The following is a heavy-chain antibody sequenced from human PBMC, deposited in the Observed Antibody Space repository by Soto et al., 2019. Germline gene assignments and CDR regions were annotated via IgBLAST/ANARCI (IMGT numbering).Heavy chain of an antibody. V-gene: IGHV6-1*01. Sequence: SQTLSLTCAISGDSVSSNSAAWNWIRQSPSRGPEWLGRTYYRSKWYNDYAVSVKSRITINPDTSKNQFSLQLNSVTPEDTAVYYCARGRIVGATTDYYYGMDVWGQGTTVTVSS. CDR3: ARGRIVGATTDYYYGMDV. D-gene: IGHD1-26*01. CDR1: GDSVSSNSAA. J-gene: IGHJ6*02. CDR2: TYYRSKWYN.